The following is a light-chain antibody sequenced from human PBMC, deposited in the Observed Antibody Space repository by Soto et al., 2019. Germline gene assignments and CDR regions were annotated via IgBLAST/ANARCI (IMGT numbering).Light chain of an antibody. CDR1: SSDVGGSNF. Sequence: QSVLPQPPSASWSPGQSVTISCTGTSSDVGGSNFVSWYQQHPGKVPKVIIYEVSQRPSGVPDRFSGSKSGNTASLTVSGLQAEDEADYYCSSYAGNNNYVFGTGTKVTVL. CDR2: EVS. V-gene: IGLV2-8*01. J-gene: IGLJ1*01. CDR3: SSYAGNNNYV.